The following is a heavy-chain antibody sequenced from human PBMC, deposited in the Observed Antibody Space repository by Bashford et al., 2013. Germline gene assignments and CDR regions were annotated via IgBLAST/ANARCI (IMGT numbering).Heavy chain of an antibody. CDR3: ARIRGPVYSGYELYGGDT. Sequence: ASVKVSCKASGYPFTSYGITWVRQAPGEGLEWMGWISAHNSKTNHAQKFQGRVTVTTDTSTNTAYMELRSLRSDDTAMYYCARIRGPVYSGYELYGGDTWGQGTLVTVSS. CDR1: GYPFTSYG. CDR2: ISAHNSKT. V-gene: IGHV1-18*01. D-gene: IGHD5-12*01. J-gene: IGHJ5*02.